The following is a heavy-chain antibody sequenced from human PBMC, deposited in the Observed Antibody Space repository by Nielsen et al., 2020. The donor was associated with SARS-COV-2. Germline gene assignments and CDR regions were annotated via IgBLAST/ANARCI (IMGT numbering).Heavy chain of an antibody. CDR2: INPSGGST. V-gene: IGHV1-46*01. CDR3: ARDILVMDSSSSFNYMDV. CDR1: GYTLTSYY. Sequence: ASVKVSCKASGYTLTSYYMHWVRQAPGQGLEWMGIINPSGGSTSYAQKFQGRVTMTRDTSTSTVYMELSSLRSEDTAVYYCARDILVMDSSSSFNYMDVWGKGTTVTVSS. D-gene: IGHD6-6*01. J-gene: IGHJ6*03.